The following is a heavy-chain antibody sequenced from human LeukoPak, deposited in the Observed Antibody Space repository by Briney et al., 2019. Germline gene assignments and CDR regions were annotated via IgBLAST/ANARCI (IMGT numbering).Heavy chain of an antibody. CDR3: ARDSGDPHDFDY. CDR2: MNPNSGNT. V-gene: IGHV1-8*02. D-gene: IGHD2-21*01. Sequence: GASVKVSCKASGYTFTSYDINWVRQATGQGLEWMGWMNPNSGNTGYAQKFQGRVTMTRDTSTSTVYMELSSLRSEDTAVYYCARDSGDPHDFDYWGQGTLVTVSS. CDR1: GYTFTSYD. J-gene: IGHJ4*02.